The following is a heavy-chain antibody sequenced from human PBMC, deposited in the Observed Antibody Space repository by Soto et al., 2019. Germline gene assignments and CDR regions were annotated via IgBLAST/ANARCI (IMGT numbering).Heavy chain of an antibody. J-gene: IGHJ6*02. D-gene: IGHD3-10*01. CDR2: INAGNGNT. V-gene: IGHV1-3*01. Sequence: GASVKVSCKASGYTFTSYAMHWVRQAPGQRLEWMGWINAGNGNTKYSQKFQGRVTITRDTSASTAYMELSSLRSEDTAVYYCARDGILYYYGSGSYYYYYGMDVCGQGPTVTVYS. CDR1: GYTFTSYA. CDR3: ARDGILYYYGSGSYYYYYGMDV.